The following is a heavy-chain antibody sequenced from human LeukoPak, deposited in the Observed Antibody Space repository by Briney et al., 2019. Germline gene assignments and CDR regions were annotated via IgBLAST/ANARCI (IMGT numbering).Heavy chain of an antibody. CDR2: IYTSGST. J-gene: IGHJ4*02. Sequence: PSETLSPTCTVSGGSISSGSYYWSWIRQPAGKGLEWIGRIYTSGSTNYNPSLKSRVTISVDTSKNQFSLKLSSVTAADTAVYYCARDSGSYYGVDYWGQGTLVTVSS. CDR1: GGSISSGSYY. CDR3: ARDSGSYYGVDY. D-gene: IGHD1-26*01. V-gene: IGHV4-61*02.